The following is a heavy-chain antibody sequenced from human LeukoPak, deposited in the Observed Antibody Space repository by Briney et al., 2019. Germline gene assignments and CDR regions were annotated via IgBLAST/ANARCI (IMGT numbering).Heavy chain of an antibody. J-gene: IGHJ4*02. CDR3: ATGLDYGSGSYFDY. D-gene: IGHD3-10*01. V-gene: IGHV1-24*01. Sequence: ASVKVSCKVSGYTLTELSMHWVRQAPGKGLEWMGGFDPEDGETIYAQKFQGRVTMTEDTSTDTAYMELSSLRSEDTAVYYCATGLDYGSGSYFDYWGQGTLVTVSS. CDR2: FDPEDGET. CDR1: GYTLTELS.